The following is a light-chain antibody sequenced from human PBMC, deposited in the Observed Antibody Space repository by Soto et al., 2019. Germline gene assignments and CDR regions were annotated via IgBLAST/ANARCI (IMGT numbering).Light chain of an antibody. CDR1: VLAKKY. CDR3: SAADNNLL. Sequence: SYELTQPSSVSVFPGQTVRITCSGDVLAKKYARWFQQKPGQAPILVIHKDSERPSGISERFSGSSSGTTVTLTISGAQVEDEADYYCSAADNNLLFGGGTKLTVL. CDR2: KDS. J-gene: IGLJ2*01. V-gene: IGLV3-27*01.